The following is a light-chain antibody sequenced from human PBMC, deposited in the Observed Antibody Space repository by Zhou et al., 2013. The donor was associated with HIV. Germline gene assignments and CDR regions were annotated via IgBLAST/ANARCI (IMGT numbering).Light chain of an antibody. V-gene: IGKV3-20*01. CDR1: QSVSSSY. CDR3: QQYGSSPLT. Sequence: EIVLTQSPATLSLSPGERATLSCRASQSVSSSYLAWYQQKPGQAPRLLIHDVSFRAAGIPDRFSGSGSGTDFTLTISGLEPEDFAVYYCQQYGSSPLTFGGGTKVEL. CDR2: DVS. J-gene: IGKJ4*01.